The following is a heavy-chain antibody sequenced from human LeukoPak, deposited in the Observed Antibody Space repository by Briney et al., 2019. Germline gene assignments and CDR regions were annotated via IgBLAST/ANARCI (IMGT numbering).Heavy chain of an antibody. V-gene: IGHV3-15*01. D-gene: IGHD3-22*01. CDR1: GFTFSDAW. Sequence: GGSLRLSCAASGFTFSDAWMSWVRQPPGKGLEWVGRIKSISDGEKKHHAAPVKGRFTISRDDSKNTLYLQMNSLKTEDTAVYYCTVMQTSGYEHVFDYWGQGTLVTVSS. CDR2: IKSISDGEKK. CDR3: TVMQTSGYEHVFDY. J-gene: IGHJ4*02.